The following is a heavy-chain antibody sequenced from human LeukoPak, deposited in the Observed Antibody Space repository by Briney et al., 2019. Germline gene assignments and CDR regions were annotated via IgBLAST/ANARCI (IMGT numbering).Heavy chain of an antibody. CDR1: GGSISSGSYY. J-gene: IGHJ4*02. CDR3: ARGDTAMAPARLDY. Sequence: SQTLSLTCTVSGGSISSGSYYWSWIRQPAGKGLEWIGRIYTSGSTNYNPSLKSRVTILVDTSKNQFSLKLSSVTAADTAVYYCARGDTAMAPARLDYWGQGTLVTVSS. CDR2: IYTSGST. D-gene: IGHD5-18*01. V-gene: IGHV4-61*02.